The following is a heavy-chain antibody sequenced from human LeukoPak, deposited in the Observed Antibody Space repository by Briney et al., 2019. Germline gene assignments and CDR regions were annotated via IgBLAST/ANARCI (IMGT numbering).Heavy chain of an antibody. V-gene: IGHV3-7*03. Sequence: PGGSLRLSCAASGFTFSSYWMSWVRQAPGKGLEWVANIKQDGSEKYYVDSVKGRFTISRDNAKNSLYLHLNSLRAEDTAVYYCARAEALSDNSGYYEDYWGQGTLVTVSS. J-gene: IGHJ4*02. D-gene: IGHD3-22*01. CDR2: IKQDGSEK. CDR3: ARAEALSDNSGYYEDY. CDR1: GFTFSSYW.